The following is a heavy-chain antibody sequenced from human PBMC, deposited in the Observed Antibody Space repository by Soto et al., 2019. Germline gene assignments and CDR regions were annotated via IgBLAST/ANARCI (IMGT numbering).Heavy chain of an antibody. V-gene: IGHV1-46*01. CDR2: INPSGDST. CDR1: GGTFSSYA. Sequence: ASVKVSCKASGGTFSSYAISWVRQAPGQGLEWMGIINPSGDSTSYAQEFQGRVTMTRETSTSKLYMELSSLRSEDTAVYYCARATRSGSPHFDHWGQGTLVTVSS. J-gene: IGHJ4*02. D-gene: IGHD5-12*01. CDR3: ARATRSGSPHFDH.